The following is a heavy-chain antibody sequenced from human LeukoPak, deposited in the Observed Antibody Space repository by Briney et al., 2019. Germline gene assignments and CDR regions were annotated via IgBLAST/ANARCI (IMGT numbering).Heavy chain of an antibody. V-gene: IGHV4-4*07. J-gene: IGHJ4*02. CDR3: ARSGSGWFPFDY. CDR1: GGSISSYY. CDR2: IHISGST. D-gene: IGHD6-19*01. Sequence: PSETLSLTCTVSGGSISSYYWSYIRQPAGKGLEWIGRIHISGSTSYNPSLKGRVTMSIDTSKNQFSLNLNSVTDADTAVYYCARSGSGWFPFDYWGQGTLVTVSS.